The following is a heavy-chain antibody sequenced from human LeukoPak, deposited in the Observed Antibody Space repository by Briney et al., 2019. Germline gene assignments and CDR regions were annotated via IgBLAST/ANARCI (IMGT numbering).Heavy chain of an antibody. Sequence: SVKVSCKASGGTFSSYAISWVRQTPGQGLEWMGRIIPILGIANYAQKFQGRVTITADKSTSTAYMELSSLRSEDTAVYYCATKPHSRANTWGQGTLVTVSS. J-gene: IGHJ5*02. V-gene: IGHV1-69*04. CDR1: GGTFSSYA. D-gene: IGHD1-26*01. CDR3: ATKPHSRANT. CDR2: IIPILGIA.